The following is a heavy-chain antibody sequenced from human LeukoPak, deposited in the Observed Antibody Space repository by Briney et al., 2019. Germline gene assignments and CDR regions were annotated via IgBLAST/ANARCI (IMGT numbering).Heavy chain of an antibody. D-gene: IGHD3-22*01. Sequence: SETESLTCSVCSGSISRYYWSWIRQPPGKGLEWIGYIYYSGSTNYNPSLKSRVTISVDTSKNQFSLKLSSVTAADTAVYYCARGKTYYDISKDAFDIWGQGTMVTVSS. V-gene: IGHV4-59*01. J-gene: IGHJ3*02. CDR2: IYYSGST. CDR3: ARGKTYYDISKDAFDI. CDR1: SGSISRYY.